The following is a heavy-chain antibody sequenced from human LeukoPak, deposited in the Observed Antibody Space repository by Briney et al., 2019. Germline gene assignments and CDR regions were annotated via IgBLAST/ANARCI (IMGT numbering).Heavy chain of an antibody. CDR2: IYYSGST. D-gene: IGHD1-26*01. V-gene: IGHV4-61*01. CDR1: GGSVSSGSYY. CDR3: ASGIVGATYGSIDI. J-gene: IGHJ3*02. Sequence: SETLSFTCIVSGGSVSSGSYYWSWIRQPPGKGLEWIGYIYYSGSTNYNPSLKSRVTISVDTSKNQFSLKLSSVTAADTAVYYCASGIVGATYGSIDIWGQGTMVTVSS.